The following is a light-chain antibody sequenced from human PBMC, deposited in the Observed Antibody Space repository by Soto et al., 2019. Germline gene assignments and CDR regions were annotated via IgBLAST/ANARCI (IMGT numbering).Light chain of an antibody. Sequence: DIQMTQSPSSLSASVGGRVTITCRASQGISNYLAWYQQKPGKVPKLLIFAASTLHSGVPSRFSGSGSGTDFTLTISSLQPEDVATYYCQKYNSARWTFGQGTKVEIK. CDR2: AAS. CDR3: QKYNSARWT. V-gene: IGKV1-27*01. CDR1: QGISNY. J-gene: IGKJ1*01.